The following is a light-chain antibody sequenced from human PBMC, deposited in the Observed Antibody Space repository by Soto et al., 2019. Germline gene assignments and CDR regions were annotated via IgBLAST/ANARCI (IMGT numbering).Light chain of an antibody. J-gene: IGKJ1*01. Sequence: IVLTQSPGTLSLSPGERATLSCMASQSVSSSYLAWYQQKPGQAPRLLIYGASSRATGIPDTFSGSGSGTAFAVTISRLWAEDFAVYYCQQYGSSPWTFGQGTKVDIK. CDR1: QSVSSSY. CDR3: QQYGSSPWT. V-gene: IGKV3-20*01. CDR2: GAS.